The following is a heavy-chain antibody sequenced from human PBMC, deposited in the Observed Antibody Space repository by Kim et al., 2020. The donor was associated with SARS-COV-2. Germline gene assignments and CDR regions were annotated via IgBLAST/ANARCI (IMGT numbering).Heavy chain of an antibody. D-gene: IGHD3-3*01. Sequence: GGSLRLSCAASGFTFSSYGMHWVRQAPGKGLEWVAVISYDGSNKYYADSVKGRFTISRDNSKNTLYLQMNSLRAEDTAVYYCAKDRRSVGVAIDYWGQGTLVTVSS. J-gene: IGHJ4*02. CDR2: ISYDGSNK. CDR1: GFTFSSYG. CDR3: AKDRRSVGVAIDY. V-gene: IGHV3-30*18.